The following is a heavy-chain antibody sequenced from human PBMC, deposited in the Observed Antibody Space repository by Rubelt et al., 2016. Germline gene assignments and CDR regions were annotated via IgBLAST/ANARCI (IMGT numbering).Heavy chain of an antibody. CDR1: GFTFSSYS. J-gene: IGHJ4*02. Sequence: EVQLVESGGGLVKPGGSLRLSCAASGFTFSSYSMNWVRQAPGKGLEWVSSISSSSSYIYYADSVMGRFGISRDNAKDSLYLQMNSLRAEDTAVYYCARDRAGGSFDYWGQGILVTVAS. CDR2: ISSSSSYI. CDR3: ARDRAGGSFDY. V-gene: IGHV3-21*01. D-gene: IGHD3-16*02.